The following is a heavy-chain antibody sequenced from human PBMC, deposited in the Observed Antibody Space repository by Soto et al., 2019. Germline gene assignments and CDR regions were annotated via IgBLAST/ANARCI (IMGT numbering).Heavy chain of an antibody. CDR2: IYWDDDK. CDR1: GFSLSTSGVG. V-gene: IGHV2-5*02. Sequence: QITLKESGPTLVKPTQTLTLTCTFSGFSLSTSGVGVGWIRQPPGKALEWHALIYWDDDKRYSPSLKSRLTITKDTSKNQVVLTMTNMDPVDTATYYCAHSLLTGYLNYFDYWGQGTLVTVSS. D-gene: IGHD3-9*01. J-gene: IGHJ4*02. CDR3: AHSLLTGYLNYFDY.